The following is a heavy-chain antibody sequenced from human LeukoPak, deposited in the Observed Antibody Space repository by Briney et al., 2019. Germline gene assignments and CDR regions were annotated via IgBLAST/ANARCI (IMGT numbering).Heavy chain of an antibody. V-gene: IGHV4-34*01. CDR2: INHSGST. J-gene: IGHJ5*02. CDR3: ARGFFHHFVVPAAINWFDP. Sequence: SETLSLTCAVYGGSFSGYYWSWIRQPPGKGLEWIGEINHSGSTNYNPSLKSRVTISVDTSKNQFSLKLSSVTAADTAVYYCARGFFHHFVVPAAINWFDPWGQGTLVTVSS. D-gene: IGHD2-2*01. CDR1: GGSFSGYY.